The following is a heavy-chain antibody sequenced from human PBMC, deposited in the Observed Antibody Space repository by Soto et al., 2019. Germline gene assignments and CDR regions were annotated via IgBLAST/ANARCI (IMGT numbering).Heavy chain of an antibody. CDR2: IYSGGST. CDR1: GFTVSSNY. J-gene: IGHJ6*02. Sequence: PGGSLRLSCAASGFTVSSNYMSWVRQAPGKGLEWVSLIYSGGSTYYADSVKGRFTISRDNSKNTLYLQMNSLRAEDTAVYYCVRDPRYYDFRLVVWGQXTTVTVSS. D-gene: IGHD3-3*01. CDR3: VRDPRYYDFRLVV. V-gene: IGHV3-66*01.